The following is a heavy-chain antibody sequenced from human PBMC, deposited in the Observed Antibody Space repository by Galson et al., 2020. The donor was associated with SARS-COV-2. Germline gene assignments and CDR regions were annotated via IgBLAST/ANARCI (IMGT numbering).Heavy chain of an antibody. V-gene: IGHV4-59*01. CDR2: IYYSGST. D-gene: IGHD4-17*01. CDR1: GGSISGNY. J-gene: IGHJ3*01. Sequence: SETLSLTCTVSGGSISGNYWSWIRQPPGKGLEWIGYIYYSGSTSYNPSLKSRVTISVDTSNNQFSLKLTSVTAADTAVFYCARGPTTVLKDAFDVWGQGTMVTVSS. CDR3: ARGPTTVLKDAFDV.